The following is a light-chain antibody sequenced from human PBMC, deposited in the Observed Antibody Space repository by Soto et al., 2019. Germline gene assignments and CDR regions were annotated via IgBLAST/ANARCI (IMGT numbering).Light chain of an antibody. CDR3: QSYDSSLTTFV. J-gene: IGLJ1*01. CDR1: SSNIGAEYD. Sequence: QSVLTQPPSVSGAPGQRVAISCTGSSSNIGAEYDVHWYQQLPGTAPKRLIYGDNNRPSGVPDRFSGSKSGTSASLAITGLQPEDEADYSCQSYDSSLTTFVFGTGTQVIVL. CDR2: GDN. V-gene: IGLV1-40*01.